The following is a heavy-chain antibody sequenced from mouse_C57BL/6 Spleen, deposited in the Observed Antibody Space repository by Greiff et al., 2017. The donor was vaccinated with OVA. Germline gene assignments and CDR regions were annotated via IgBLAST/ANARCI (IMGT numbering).Heavy chain of an antibody. Sequence: VQLQQSGPELVQPGASVKISCKASGYAFSSSWMNWVKQRPGKGLEWIGRIYPGDGDTNYNGKFKGKATLTADKSSSTAYMQLSSLTAEDSAVYFCARDSPFAYWGQGTLVTVSA. CDR1: GYAFSSSW. CDR3: ARDSPFAY. V-gene: IGHV1-82*01. J-gene: IGHJ3*01. CDR2: IYPGDGDT.